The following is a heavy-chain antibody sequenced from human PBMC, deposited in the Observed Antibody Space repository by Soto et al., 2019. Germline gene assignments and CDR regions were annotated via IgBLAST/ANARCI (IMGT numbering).Heavy chain of an antibody. CDR1: GFTFSSYS. Sequence: PGGSLRLSCAASGFTFSSYSMNWVRQAPGKGLEWVSYISSSSNTIYYADSVKGRFTISRDNAKNSLFLQMNSLRDEDTAVYYCARSDSSCYSNWGQGTLVTVSS. D-gene: IGHD3-22*01. J-gene: IGHJ4*02. CDR2: ISSSSNTI. V-gene: IGHV3-48*02. CDR3: ARSDSSCYSN.